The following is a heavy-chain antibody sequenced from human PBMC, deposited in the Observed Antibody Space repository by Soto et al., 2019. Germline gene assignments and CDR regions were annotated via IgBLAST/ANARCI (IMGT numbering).Heavy chain of an antibody. D-gene: IGHD3-10*01. CDR1: GGTFSSYA. CDR2: IIPIFGTA. Sequence: QVQLVQSGAEVKKPGSSVKVSCKASGGTFSSYAISWVRQAPGQGLEWMGGIIPIFGTANYAQKFQGRVTITADKSTSAAYMELSSLRSEDTAVYYCAREGSGVVRGDPRQGGDYYGMDVWGQGTTVTVSS. J-gene: IGHJ6*02. V-gene: IGHV1-69*06. CDR3: AREGSGVVRGDPRQGGDYYGMDV.